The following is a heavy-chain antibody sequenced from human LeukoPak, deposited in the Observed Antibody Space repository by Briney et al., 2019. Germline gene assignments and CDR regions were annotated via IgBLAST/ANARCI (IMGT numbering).Heavy chain of an antibody. CDR1: GFTFTNYA. Sequence: GGSLRLSCAASGFTFTNYAMTWVRQAPGKGLEWVSTISATSGTYYADSVAGQFTISRDNSKNTLYLQMNSLRAEDTAVYYCAKDRHPYSTSSDYWGQGALVTVSS. J-gene: IGHJ4*02. CDR2: ISATSGT. D-gene: IGHD6-6*01. V-gene: IGHV3-23*01. CDR3: AKDRHPYSTSSDY.